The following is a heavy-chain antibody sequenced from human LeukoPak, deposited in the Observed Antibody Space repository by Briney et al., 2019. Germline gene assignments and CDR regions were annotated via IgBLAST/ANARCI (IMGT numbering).Heavy chain of an antibody. Sequence: SVKVSCKASGGTFSSYAISWVRQAPGQGLEWMGGITPIFGQANYAQKFQGRVTITADESTSTAYMELSSLRSEDTAVYYCARDRPYCSSTSCRPSPFDYWGQGTLVTVSS. J-gene: IGHJ4*02. D-gene: IGHD2-2*01. CDR3: ARDRPYCSSTSCRPSPFDY. V-gene: IGHV1-69*13. CDR1: GGTFSSYA. CDR2: ITPIFGQA.